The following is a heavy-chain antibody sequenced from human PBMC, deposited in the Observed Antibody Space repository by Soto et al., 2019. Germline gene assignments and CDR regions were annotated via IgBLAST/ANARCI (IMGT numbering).Heavy chain of an antibody. Sequence: GGSLRLSCAASGFTFSSYGMHWVRQAPGKGLEWVAVIWYDGSNKYYADSVKGRFTISRDNSKNTLYLQMNSLRAEDTAVYYCARDQYYYGSGEYGMDVGGQGTTVTASS. CDR3: ARDQYYYGSGEYGMDV. CDR2: IWYDGSNK. V-gene: IGHV3-33*01. D-gene: IGHD3-10*01. J-gene: IGHJ6*02. CDR1: GFTFSSYG.